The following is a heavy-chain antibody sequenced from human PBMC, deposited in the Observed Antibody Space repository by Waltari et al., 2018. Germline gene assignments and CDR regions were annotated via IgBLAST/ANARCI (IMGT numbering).Heavy chain of an antibody. CDR1: GGSFSGYY. J-gene: IGHJ4*02. CDR2: INHSGST. Sequence: QVQLQQWGAGLLKPSETLSLTCAVYGGSFSGYYWSCIRQPPGKGLEWIGEINHSGSTNYNPSLKSRVTISVDTSKNQFSLKLSSVTAADTAVYYCARLGYSYGDGYYFDYWGQGTLVTVSS. V-gene: IGHV4-34*01. D-gene: IGHD5-18*01. CDR3: ARLGYSYGDGYYFDY.